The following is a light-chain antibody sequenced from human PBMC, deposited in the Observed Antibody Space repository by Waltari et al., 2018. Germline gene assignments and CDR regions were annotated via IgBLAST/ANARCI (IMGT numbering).Light chain of an antibody. V-gene: IGLV2-14*01. CDR3: SSYASSSAVI. CDR1: SRYIGAYAY. CDR2: DVT. J-gene: IGLJ2*01. Sequence: QSALTQPASVSGSPGQSITISCTGTSRYIGAYAYISWYVQYPDTAPRLIIFDVTKRPSGVSGRFSGSKSGNAASLTISGLRTEDEADYICSSYASSSAVIFGGGTKVTVL.